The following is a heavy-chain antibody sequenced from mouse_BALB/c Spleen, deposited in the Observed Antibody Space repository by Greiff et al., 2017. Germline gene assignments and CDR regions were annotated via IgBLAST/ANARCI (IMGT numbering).Heavy chain of an antibody. CDR2: IDPENGNT. V-gene: IGHV14-1*02. D-gene: IGHD2-1*01. CDR1: GFNIKDYY. J-gene: IGHJ4*01. Sequence: EVQGVESGAELVRPGALVKLSCKASGFNIKDYYMHWVKQRPEQGLEWIGWIDPENGNTIYDPKFQGKASITADTSSNTAYLQLSSLTSEDTAVYYCASRRLYYGNAMDYWGQGTSVTVSS. CDR3: ASRRLYYGNAMDY.